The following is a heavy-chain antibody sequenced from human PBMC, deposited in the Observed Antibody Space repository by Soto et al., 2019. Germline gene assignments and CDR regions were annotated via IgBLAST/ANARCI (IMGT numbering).Heavy chain of an antibody. Sequence: SETLSLTCTVSGGSISSYYWSWIRQPPGKGLEWIGYIYYSGSTNYNPSLKSRVTISVDTSKNQFSLKLSSVTAADTAVYYCARHGQQLVKINNWFDPWGQGTLVTVSS. D-gene: IGHD6-13*01. CDR2: IYYSGST. J-gene: IGHJ5*02. CDR1: GGSISSYY. V-gene: IGHV4-59*08. CDR3: ARHGQQLVKINNWFDP.